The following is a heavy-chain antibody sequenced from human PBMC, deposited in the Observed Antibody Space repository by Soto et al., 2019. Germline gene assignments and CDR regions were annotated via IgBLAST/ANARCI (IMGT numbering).Heavy chain of an antibody. CDR1: GGTFSTYA. V-gene: IGHV1-69*12. D-gene: IGHD1-1*01. Sequence: QVQLVQSGAEVKKPGSSVKVSCKASGGTFSTYAISWVRQAPGQGLEWMGGVIPILGTTNNAQKFQGSVTITADESTSTAYMEMTSLRSEETAMYYWVMHAGTSHYDAMDVWGQGTTVTVSS. CDR2: VIPILGTT. J-gene: IGHJ6*02. CDR3: VMHAGTSHYDAMDV.